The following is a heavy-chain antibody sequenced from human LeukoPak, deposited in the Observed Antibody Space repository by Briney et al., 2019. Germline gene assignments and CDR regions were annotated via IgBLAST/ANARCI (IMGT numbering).Heavy chain of an antibody. V-gene: IGHV4-38-2*02. D-gene: IGHD3-16*02. CDR3: ARGGYDYVWGSYRQISLYYFDY. CDR2: IYHSGST. Sequence: SETLSLTCTVSGYSINIGYYWGWIRQPPGRGLEWIGSIYHSGSTYYNPSLKSRVTISVDTSKNQFSLKLSSVTAADTAVYYCARGGYDYVWGSYRQISLYYFDYWGQGTLVTVSS. CDR1: GYSINIGYY. J-gene: IGHJ4*02.